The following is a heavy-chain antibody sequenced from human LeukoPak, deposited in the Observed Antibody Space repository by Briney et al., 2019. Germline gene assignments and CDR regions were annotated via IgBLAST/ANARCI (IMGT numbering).Heavy chain of an antibody. V-gene: IGHV4-4*02. CDR2: IYHSGST. CDR3: ARNNAYFRPPVGEYYFDY. Sequence: SETLSLTCAVSGGSISSSNWWSWVRQPPGKGLEWIGEIYHSGSTNYNPSLKNRVTISVDKSKNQFSLKLSSVTAADTAVYYCARNNAYFRPPVGEYYFDYWGQGTLVTVSS. D-gene: IGHD1-26*01. CDR1: GGSISSSNW. J-gene: IGHJ4*02.